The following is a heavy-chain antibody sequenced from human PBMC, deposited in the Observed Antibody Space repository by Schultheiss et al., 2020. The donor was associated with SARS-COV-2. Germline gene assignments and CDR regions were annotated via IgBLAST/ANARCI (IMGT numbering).Heavy chain of an antibody. CDR3: AREEQPNDYVWGSYRPRRVDY. D-gene: IGHD3-16*02. J-gene: IGHJ4*02. CDR1: GFTFSSYS. V-gene: IGHV3-21*01. Sequence: GGSLRLSCAASGFTFSSYSMNWVRQAPGKGLEWVSSISSSSSYIYYADSVKGRFTISRDNAKNSLYLQMNSLRAEDTAVYYCAREEQPNDYVWGSYRPRRVDYWGQGTLVTVSS. CDR2: ISSSSSYI.